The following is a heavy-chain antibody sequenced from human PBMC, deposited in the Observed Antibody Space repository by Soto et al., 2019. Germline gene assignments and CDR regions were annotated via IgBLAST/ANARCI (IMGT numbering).Heavy chain of an antibody. D-gene: IGHD4-17*01. CDR2: ISAYNGNT. CDR1: GYTFTTYG. J-gene: IGHJ6*02. CDR3: ARSGDPVEYFYYYGMDV. V-gene: IGHV1-18*01. Sequence: QVQLVQSGAEVKKPGASVKVSCKASGYTFTTYGISWVRQAPGQGLEWMGWISAYNGNTNYALKFQGRVTMTTDTSTSTAYMELRSLRSDDTAVYYCARSGDPVEYFYYYGMDVWGQGTTVTVSS.